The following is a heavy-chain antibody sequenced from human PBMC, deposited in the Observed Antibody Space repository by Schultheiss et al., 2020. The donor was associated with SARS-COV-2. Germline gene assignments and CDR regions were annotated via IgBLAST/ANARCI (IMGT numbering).Heavy chain of an antibody. CDR2: ITSSGNTS. J-gene: IGHJ6*03. CDR3: VKCRHSSGWYGRLNYYYYMDV. Sequence: GESLKISCAASGSTFSSYAMSWVRQAPGKGLEWVAYITSSGNTSYYTDSVKGRFTISRDNSKNTLYLQMSSRIAEDTAVYYCVKCRHSSGWYGRLNYYYYMDVWGRGTTVTVSS. D-gene: IGHD6-19*01. CDR1: GSTFSSYA. V-gene: IGHV3-23*01.